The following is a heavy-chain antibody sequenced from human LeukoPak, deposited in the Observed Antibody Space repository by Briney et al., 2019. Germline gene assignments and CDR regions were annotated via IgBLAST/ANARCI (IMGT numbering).Heavy chain of an antibody. V-gene: IGHV3-73*01. CDR2: IRSSSNSYAT. CDR3: TTTIYGSGKAGY. J-gene: IGHJ4*02. Sequence: GGSLKLSCAASGFTFSDSAIHWVRQASGKGLEWVGRIRSSSNSYATEYAASLNGRFTISRDGSKNTAYLQMNGLKTEDTAVYYCTTTIYGSGKAGYWGQGTLVTVSS. D-gene: IGHD3-10*01. CDR1: GFTFSDSA.